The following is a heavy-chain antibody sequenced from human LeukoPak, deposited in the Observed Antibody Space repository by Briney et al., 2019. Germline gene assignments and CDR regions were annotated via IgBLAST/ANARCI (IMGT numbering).Heavy chain of an antibody. CDR3: ARDLSVYWYFDY. D-gene: IGHD1-26*01. CDR2: INPNSGGST. J-gene: IGHJ4*02. CDR1: GYTFTGYY. V-gene: IGHV1-2*02. Sequence: ASVKVSCKASGYTFTGYYMHWVRQAPGQGLEWMGWINPNSGGSTNYAQEFQGRVTMTRDMSTSTVYMELSSLRSEDTAVYYCARDLSVYWYFDYWGQGTLVTVSS.